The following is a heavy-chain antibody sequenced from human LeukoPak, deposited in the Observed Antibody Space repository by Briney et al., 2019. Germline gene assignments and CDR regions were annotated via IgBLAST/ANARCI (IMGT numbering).Heavy chain of an antibody. J-gene: IGHJ5*02. Sequence: GGSLRLSCAASGFTFRHCDMVWVRQAPGKGLEWVSVIVHSGRFTYYLDSVRGRFTISRDNFENTLSLQMDSLRVEDTAVYYCAEEDPRRPKLIQSWGQGTLVTVSS. CDR3: AEEDPRRPKLIQS. CDR1: GFTFRHCD. D-gene: IGHD5-24*01. V-gene: IGHV3-23*01. CDR2: IVHSGRFT.